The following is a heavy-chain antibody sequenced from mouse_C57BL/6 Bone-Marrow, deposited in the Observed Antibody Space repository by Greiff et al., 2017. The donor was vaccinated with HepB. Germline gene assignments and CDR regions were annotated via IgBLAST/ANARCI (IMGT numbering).Heavy chain of an antibody. CDR1: GYTFTSYG. CDR2: IYPRSGNT. D-gene: IGHD1-1*01. CDR3: ARSAYYGSSYFDY. J-gene: IGHJ2*01. V-gene: IGHV1-81*01. Sequence: LEESGAELARPGASVKLSCKASGYTFTSYGISWVKQRTGQGLEWIGEIYPRSGNTYYNEKFKGKATLTADKSSSTAYMELRSLTSEDSAVYFCARSAYYGSSYFDYWGQGTTLTVSS.